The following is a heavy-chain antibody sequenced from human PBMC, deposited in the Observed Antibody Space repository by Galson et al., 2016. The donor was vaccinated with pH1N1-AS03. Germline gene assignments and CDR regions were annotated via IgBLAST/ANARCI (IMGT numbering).Heavy chain of an antibody. J-gene: IGHJ4*02. CDR1: GDSVFSNTAA. CDR2: TYYRSKWYKWYN. Sequence: CAISGDSVFSNTAAWNWIRQSPSRGLEWLGRTYYRSKWYKWYNDYAVSVESRITINPDTSKNQFSLQLNSVTPEDTAVYYCARDHLGAGPALDYWGQGTLVTVSS. D-gene: IGHD1-26*01. CDR3: ARDHLGAGPALDY. V-gene: IGHV6-1*01.